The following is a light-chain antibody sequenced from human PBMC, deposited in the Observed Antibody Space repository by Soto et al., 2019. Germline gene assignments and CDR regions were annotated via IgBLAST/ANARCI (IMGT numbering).Light chain of an antibody. V-gene: IGKV4-1*01. CDR1: QSVLYSSNNKNY. Sequence: DIVMTQSPDSLAVSLGGRATINCKSSQSVLYSSNNKNYLAWYQQKPGQPPKLLIYWASTRESGVPDRFSGSGSGTDFTLTISSLQAEDVAFYYCQQYYSTPRTFGQGTKVEIK. CDR2: WAS. CDR3: QQYYSTPRT. J-gene: IGKJ1*01.